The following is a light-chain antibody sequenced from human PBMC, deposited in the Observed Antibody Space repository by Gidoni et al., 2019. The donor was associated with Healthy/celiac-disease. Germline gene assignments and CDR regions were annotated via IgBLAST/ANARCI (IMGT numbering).Light chain of an antibody. CDR2: DAS. V-gene: IGKV3-11*01. CDR3: QQRSNWPHT. CDR1: QSVSSY. Sequence: DIVLTQSPATLSLSPGERANLSCRASQSVSSYLAWYQQKPGQAPRLLFYDASHRATGIPARCSGSCAGTDFTLTSSSLEPEDLAVYCCQQRSNWPHTFGQGTKVEIK. J-gene: IGKJ1*01.